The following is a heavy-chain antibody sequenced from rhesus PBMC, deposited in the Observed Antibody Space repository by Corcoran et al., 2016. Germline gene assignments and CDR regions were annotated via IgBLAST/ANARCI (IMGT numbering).Heavy chain of an antibody. D-gene: IGHD2-15*01. Sequence: QVQLQESGPGLVKPSETLSLTCAVSGGSISSGNWWSWIRQPPGKGLEWIGYISGSSGRTSSNPSLKSRVTISKDTSKNQFSLKLSSVTAADTAVYYCAYSSLYNRFDVWGPGVLVTVSS. CDR1: GGSISSGNW. J-gene: IGHJ5-1*01. CDR2: ISGSSGRT. V-gene: IGHV4-65*02. CDR3: AYSSLYNRFDV.